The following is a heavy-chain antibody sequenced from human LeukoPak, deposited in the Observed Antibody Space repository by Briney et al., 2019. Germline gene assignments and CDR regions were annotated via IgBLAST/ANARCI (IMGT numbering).Heavy chain of an antibody. Sequence: SETLSLTCTVSGSSISSYYWSWIRQPPAKVLEWIGYIYYSGSTNYNPSLKSRVTISVAASKNQFSLKLSSVTAADTAVYYCARVFRTPPYYFDFWGQGSLVTVSS. D-gene: IGHD3/OR15-3a*01. J-gene: IGHJ4*02. CDR3: ARVFRTPPYYFDF. CDR1: GSSISSYY. CDR2: IYYSGST. V-gene: IGHV4-59*01.